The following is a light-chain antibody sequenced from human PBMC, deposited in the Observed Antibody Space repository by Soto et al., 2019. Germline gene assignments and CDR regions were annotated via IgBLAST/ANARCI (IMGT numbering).Light chain of an antibody. Sequence: EIVMTQSPGTLSVSPGEXATLSCRAGQGVTTNFAWYQQKSGQSPRLLIYDVSIRATGVPARFSGTGSETDFTLTISGLQSEDSAVYFCQQYNNWPFSFGQGTRLEIK. J-gene: IGKJ5*01. CDR1: QGVTTN. V-gene: IGKV3-15*01. CDR3: QQYNNWPFS. CDR2: DVS.